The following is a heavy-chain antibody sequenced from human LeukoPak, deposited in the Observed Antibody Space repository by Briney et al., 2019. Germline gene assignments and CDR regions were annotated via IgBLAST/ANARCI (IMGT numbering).Heavy chain of an antibody. D-gene: IGHD2-8*01. CDR3: ARVTNGHYFDY. J-gene: IGHJ4*02. CDR1: GFTFSSYS. CDR2: ENQDGSEI. Sequence: GGSLRLSCAASGFTFSSYSMNWVRQAPGKGLEWVANENQDGSEIYYVDSVKGRFIMSRDNAKNSLYLQMSSLRVEDTAVYYCARVTNGHYFDYWGQGTLVTVSS. V-gene: IGHV3-7*03.